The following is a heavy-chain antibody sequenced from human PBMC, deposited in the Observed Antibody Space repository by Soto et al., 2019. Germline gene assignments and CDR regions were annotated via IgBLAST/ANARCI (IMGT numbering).Heavy chain of an antibody. CDR2: ISGYNGDT. J-gene: IGHJ6*02. V-gene: IGHV1-18*01. CDR1: DYTFTRYG. CDR3: AKNGQPPSYYSGMDV. Sequence: QGQLVQSRAELKKPGASVKVSCKASDYTFTRYGISWVRQAPGQGLEWMGWISGYNGDTNYAQKFQGRVTMTIDTSTTTAYMELRRLTSDDTAVYYFAKNGQPPSYYSGMDVWGQGTTGTVSS. D-gene: IGHD2-8*01.